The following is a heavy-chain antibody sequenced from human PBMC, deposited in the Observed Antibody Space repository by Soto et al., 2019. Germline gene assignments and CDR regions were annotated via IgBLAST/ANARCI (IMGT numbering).Heavy chain of an antibody. D-gene: IGHD3-3*02. Sequence: SETVPLTYSVSGTSVRNYDWSWNRQTAGEGLEHIGVIYSSGSTSYNPSVKSRVTMSMDTSQTQIYLNLTSVTAAGTAVYYCARGGIQLAYAFDYWGQG. CDR3: ARGGIQLAYAFDY. J-gene: IGHJ4*02. CDR2: IYSSGST. V-gene: IGHV4-4*07. CDR1: GTSVRNYD.